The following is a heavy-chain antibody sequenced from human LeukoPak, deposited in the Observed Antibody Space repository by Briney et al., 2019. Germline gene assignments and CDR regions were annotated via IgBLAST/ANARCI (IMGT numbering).Heavy chain of an antibody. CDR1: GGSISSYH. V-gene: IGHV4-59*01. CDR2: IYYSGST. J-gene: IGHJ4*02. Sequence: SETLSLTCTASGGSISSYHWSWIRQPPGKGLEWIGYIYYSGSTNYNPSLQSRVTISVDTSKNQFSLKLRSVTAADTAVYYCARDGLGYGLPFDYWGQGSLVTVSS. D-gene: IGHD3-10*01. CDR3: ARDGLGYGLPFDY.